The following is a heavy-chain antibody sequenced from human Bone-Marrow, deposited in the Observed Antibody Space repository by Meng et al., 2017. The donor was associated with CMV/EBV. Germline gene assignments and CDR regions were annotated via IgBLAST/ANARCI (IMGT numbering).Heavy chain of an antibody. Sequence: GESLKISCAASGFTFSSYSMNWVRQAPGKGLEWVSSITSSSGTIYYADSVKGRFTIFRDNANSSLFLQMDSLRVEDTAVYYCARIFCRGGSCPSDYWGQGSLVTVSS. V-gene: IGHV3-48*04. J-gene: IGHJ4*02. CDR3: ARIFCRGGSCPSDY. CDR1: GFTFSSYS. CDR2: ITSSSGTI. D-gene: IGHD2-15*01.